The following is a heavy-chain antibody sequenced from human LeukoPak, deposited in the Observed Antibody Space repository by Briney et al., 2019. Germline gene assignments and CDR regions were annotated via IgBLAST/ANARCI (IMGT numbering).Heavy chain of an antibody. CDR2: ISSSGSTI. CDR1: GFTFSDYY. J-gene: IGHJ4*02. D-gene: IGHD3-22*01. CDR3: ARDDLYYYDSSGYSIFDY. V-gene: IGHV3-11*01. Sequence: GGSLRLSCAASGFTFSDYYMSWIRQAPGKGLEWVSYISSSGSTIYYADSVKGRFTISRDNAKNSLYLQMNSLRAEDTAVYYCARDDLYYYDSSGYSIFDYWGQGTLVTVSS.